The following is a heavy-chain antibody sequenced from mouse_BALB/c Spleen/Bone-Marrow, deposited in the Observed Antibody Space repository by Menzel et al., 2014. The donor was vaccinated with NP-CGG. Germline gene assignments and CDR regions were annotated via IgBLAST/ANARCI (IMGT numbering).Heavy chain of an antibody. D-gene: IGHD1-1*01. CDR3: TRWGTTVVAYYAMDY. V-gene: IGHV1S127*01. CDR2: IDPSDSYT. CDR1: GYTFTSYW. J-gene: IGHJ4*01. Sequence: VQLQQSGAELVKPGASVKMSCKASGYTFTSYWMHWVKQRPGQGLEWIGVIDPSDSYTSYNQKFKGKATLTGDTSSSTAYMQLSSLTSEDSAVYYCTRWGTTVVAYYAMDYWGQGTSVTVSS.